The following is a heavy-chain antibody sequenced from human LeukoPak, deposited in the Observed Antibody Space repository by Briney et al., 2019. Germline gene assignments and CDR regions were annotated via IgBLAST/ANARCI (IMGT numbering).Heavy chain of an antibody. D-gene: IGHD4/OR15-4a*01. Sequence: SVKVSCKASGGTFSSYAISWVRQAPGQGLEWMGGIIPIFGTANYAQKFQGRVTITTGESTSTAYMELSSLRSEDTAVYYCAGAEEANLDAFDIWGQGTMVTVSS. CDR1: GGTFSSYA. CDR2: IIPIFGTA. CDR3: AGAEEANLDAFDI. V-gene: IGHV1-69*05. J-gene: IGHJ3*02.